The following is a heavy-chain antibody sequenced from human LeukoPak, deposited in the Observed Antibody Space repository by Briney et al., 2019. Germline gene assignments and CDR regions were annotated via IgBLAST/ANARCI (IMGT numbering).Heavy chain of an antibody. CDR3: AKDRDPGSYYGMDV. D-gene: IGHD3-10*01. J-gene: IGHJ6*02. CDR1: GFTFSSYA. Sequence: PGASLRFSCAASGFTFSSYAMSWVRQAPGKGLEWVSVISGSGGSTDYADSVRGRFTISRDNSKNTLYLQMNSLRAEDRAVYYCAKDRDPGSYYGMDVWGQGTTVTVSS. V-gene: IGHV3-23*01. CDR2: ISGSGGST.